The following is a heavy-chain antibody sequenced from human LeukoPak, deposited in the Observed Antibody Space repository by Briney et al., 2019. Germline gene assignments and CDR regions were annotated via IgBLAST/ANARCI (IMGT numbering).Heavy chain of an antibody. CDR1: GGSINSNSYY. Sequence: SETLSLTCTVSGGSINSNSYYWGWIRQPPGTGLEWIGSIYYSGNSYYNPSLKSRVTISVDTSKNQFSLRLSSVTAADSAVYYCARQDGKVASKHIDYWGQGTLVTVSS. CDR3: ARQDGKVASKHIDY. V-gene: IGHV4-39*01. D-gene: IGHD6-19*01. CDR2: IYYSGNS. J-gene: IGHJ4*02.